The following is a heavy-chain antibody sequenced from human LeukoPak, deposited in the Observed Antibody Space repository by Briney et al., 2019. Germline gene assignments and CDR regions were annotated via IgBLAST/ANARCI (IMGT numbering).Heavy chain of an antibody. CDR2: TGSSGNAI. CDR3: ARRRDWFDP. CDR1: GFTFSSSE. J-gene: IGHJ5*02. Sequence: GGSLRLSCAASGFTFSSSEMNWVRQAPGKGLEWVSYTGSSGNAIYYADSVRGRFTISRDNAKNSLYLQMNSLRVEDTAVYYCARRRDWFDPWGQGTLVTVSS. V-gene: IGHV3-48*03.